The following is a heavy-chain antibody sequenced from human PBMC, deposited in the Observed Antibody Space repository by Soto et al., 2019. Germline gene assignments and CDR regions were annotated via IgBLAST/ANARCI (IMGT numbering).Heavy chain of an antibody. CDR2: IRSKAYGGTT. J-gene: IGHJ4*02. Sequence: PGGSLRLSCTASGFTFGDYAMSWFRQAPGKGLEWVGFIRSKAYGGTTEYAASVKGRFTISRDDSKSIAYLQMNSLKTEDTAVYYCTTHEERLALTSDYWGQGTLVTVSS. CDR1: GFTFGDYA. V-gene: IGHV3-49*03. D-gene: IGHD6-6*01. CDR3: TTHEERLALTSDY.